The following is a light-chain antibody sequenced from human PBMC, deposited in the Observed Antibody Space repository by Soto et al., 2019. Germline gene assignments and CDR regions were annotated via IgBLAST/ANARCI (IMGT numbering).Light chain of an antibody. CDR3: QQYNDWPPKHT. Sequence: EIVMTQSPDTLSVSPGERVTLSCRASQTISNNLAWYQHKPGRAPRVLIYDASTRATGVPVRFSGSGSGTEFTLTISSLQSDDFGVYYCQQYNDWPPKHTFGQGTKLE. J-gene: IGKJ2*01. CDR2: DAS. V-gene: IGKV3-15*01. CDR1: QTISNN.